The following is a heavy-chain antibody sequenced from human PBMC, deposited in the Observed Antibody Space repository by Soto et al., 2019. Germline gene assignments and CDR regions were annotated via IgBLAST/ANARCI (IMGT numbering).Heavy chain of an antibody. CDR1: GFTFTRYS. CDR3: ARESEDLTSNFDY. V-gene: IGHV3-21*01. CDR2: ISSTTNYI. J-gene: IGHJ4*02. Sequence: LILSCAASGFTFTRYSMNWVRQAPGKGLECVSSISSTTNYIYYADSMKGRFTVSRDNAKNSVYLEMNSLSAEDTAVYYCARESEDLTSNFDYWGQGTLVTVSS.